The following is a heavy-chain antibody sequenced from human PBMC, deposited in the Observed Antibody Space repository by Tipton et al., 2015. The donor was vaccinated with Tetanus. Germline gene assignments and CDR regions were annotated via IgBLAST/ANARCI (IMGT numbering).Heavy chain of an antibody. D-gene: IGHD2-8*01. CDR2: IYPADSDT. V-gene: IGHV5-51*01. CDR3: ARAHCSDGVCNFDF. Sequence: QLVQSGGEVKKPGESLKISCKGSGYIFTNYWIGWVRQMPGKGLEWMGIIYPADSDTRYSPYFQGQVTISVDKSINTAYLQWSSLKASDTSMFYCARAHCSDGVCNFDFWGQGALVTVAS. J-gene: IGHJ4*02. CDR1: GYIFTNYW.